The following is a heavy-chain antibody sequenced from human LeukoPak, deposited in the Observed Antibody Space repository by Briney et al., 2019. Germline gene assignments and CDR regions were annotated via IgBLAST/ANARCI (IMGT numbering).Heavy chain of an antibody. D-gene: IGHD3-22*01. CDR3: ARAPGYYDSSGHMGGGAFDI. V-gene: IGHV4-39*07. CDR1: GGSSSSSSYY. CDR2: IYYSGST. Sequence: TSETLSLTCTVSGGSSSSSSYYWGWIRQPPGKGLEWIGSIYYSGSTYYNPSLKSRVTISVDTSKNQFSLKLSSVTAADTAVYYCARAPGYYDSSGHMGGGAFDIWGQGTMVTVSS. J-gene: IGHJ3*02.